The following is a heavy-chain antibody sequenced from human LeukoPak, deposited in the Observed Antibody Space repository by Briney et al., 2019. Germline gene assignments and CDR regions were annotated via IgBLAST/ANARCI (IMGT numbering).Heavy chain of an antibody. CDR1: GFTFSSYA. D-gene: IGHD5-24*01. CDR3: AKEMATIRAFDF. CDR2: ISGSGSST. J-gene: IGHJ3*01. V-gene: IGHV3-23*01. Sequence: GGSLRLSCAAAGFTFSSYAMSWVRQAPGKGREWVSVISGSGSSTYYADSVKGRFTISRDNPNTTLYLQMNSLRAEDTAVYYCAKEMATIRAFDFWGQGTMVTVSS.